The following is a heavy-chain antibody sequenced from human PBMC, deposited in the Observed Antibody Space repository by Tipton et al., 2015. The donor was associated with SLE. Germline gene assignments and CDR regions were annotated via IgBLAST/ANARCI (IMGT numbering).Heavy chain of an antibody. J-gene: IGHJ3*02. CDR3: AKGHSSSWRWSGSAFDI. CDR1: GFTFTSYA. Sequence: SLRLSCAASGFTFTSYAMSWVRQAPGKGLEWVSALSGSGDSTYYADSAKGRFTISRDNSKNTLYLQRNSLGAEDTAVYYCAKGHSSSWRWSGSAFDIWGQGTMVTVSS. D-gene: IGHD6-13*01. CDR2: LSGSGDST. V-gene: IGHV3-23*01.